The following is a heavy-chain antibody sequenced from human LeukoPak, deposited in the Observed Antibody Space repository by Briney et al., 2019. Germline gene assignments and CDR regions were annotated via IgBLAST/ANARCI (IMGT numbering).Heavy chain of an antibody. Sequence: GGSLRLSCAASGFSFSDYNMNWVRQAPGKGLEWVSYISSNGSTIYYADSVKGRFTISRDNAKNSLYLQMNSLRAEDTAVYYCAELGITMIGGVWGKGTTVTISS. CDR3: AELGITMIGGV. J-gene: IGHJ6*04. D-gene: IGHD3-10*02. CDR2: ISSNGSTI. CDR1: GFSFSDYN. V-gene: IGHV3-48*04.